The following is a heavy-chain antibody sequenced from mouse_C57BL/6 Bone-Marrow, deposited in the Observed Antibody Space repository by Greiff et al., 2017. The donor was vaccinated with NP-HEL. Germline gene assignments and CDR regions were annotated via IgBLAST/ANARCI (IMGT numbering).Heavy chain of an antibody. CDR2: IYPRSGNT. CDR3: ARAGYLEDYAMDY. CDR1: GYTFTSYG. J-gene: IGHJ4*01. Sequence: VKLMESGAELARPGASVKLSCKASGYTFTSYGISWVKQSTGQGLEWIGEIYPRSGNTYYNEKFKGKATLTADKSSSTAYMELRSLTSEDSAVYFCARAGYLEDYAMDYWGQGTSVTVSS. V-gene: IGHV1-81*01.